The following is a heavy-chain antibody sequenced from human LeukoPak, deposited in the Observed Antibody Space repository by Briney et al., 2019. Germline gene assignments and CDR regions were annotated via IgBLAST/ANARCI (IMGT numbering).Heavy chain of an antibody. J-gene: IGHJ5*02. CDR2: ISGSGGST. V-gene: IGHV3-23*01. CDR3: AKFRGQEMVVVPAAIPNWFDP. Sequence: PGGSLRLSCAASGFTFSSYAMSWVRQAPGKGLEWVSAISGSGGSTYYADSVKGRFTISRDNSKSTLYLQMNSLRAEDTAVYYCAKFRGQEMVVVPAAIPNWFDPWGQGTLVTVSS. D-gene: IGHD2-2*01. CDR1: GFTFSSYA.